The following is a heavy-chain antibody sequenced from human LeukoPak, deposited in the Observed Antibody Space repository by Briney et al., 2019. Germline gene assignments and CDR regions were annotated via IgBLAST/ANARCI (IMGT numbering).Heavy chain of an antibody. D-gene: IGHD3-22*01. Sequence: SETLSLTCVVYGGSFRGYYWSWLRQPPGKGLEWIGEINQSGATSYNPSLKSRVTVSVDTSKNQFSLKLSSVTAADTAVYYCASSRNYYDGSGNWEYYFDHWGQGTLVTVSS. CDR2: INQSGAT. V-gene: IGHV4-34*01. CDR1: GGSFRGYY. J-gene: IGHJ4*02. CDR3: ASSRNYYDGSGNWEYYFDH.